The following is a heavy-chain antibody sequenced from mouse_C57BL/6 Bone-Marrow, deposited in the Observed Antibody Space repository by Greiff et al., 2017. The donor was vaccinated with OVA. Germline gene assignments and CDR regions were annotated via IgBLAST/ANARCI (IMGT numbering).Heavy chain of an antibody. CDR2: IDPANGKP. CDR3: ARDGYYLAWFAY. J-gene: IGHJ3*01. Sequence: EVQLVESVAELVRPGASVKLSCTASGFNIKNTYMHWVKQRPEQGLEWIGRIDPANGKPKNAPKFQGKATITADTSSTTAYLQLSSLTSEDTAIVYCARDGYYLAWFAYWGQGTLVTVSA. V-gene: IGHV14-3*01. D-gene: IGHD2-3*01. CDR1: GFNIKNTY.